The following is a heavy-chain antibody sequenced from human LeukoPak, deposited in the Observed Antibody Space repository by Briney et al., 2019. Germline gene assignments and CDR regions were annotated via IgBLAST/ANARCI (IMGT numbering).Heavy chain of an antibody. V-gene: IGHV3-15*07. CDR3: ATDFYDTT. CDR1: GFTFSDAW. D-gene: IGHD3-22*01. Sequence: GGSLRLSCATSGFTFSDAWMNWVRQAPGKGLEWVGRIRRNSDGGTIDYAAPVKGRFALSRDDSKNTLYLHMSSLQTENTAVYYCATDFYDTTWGQGTLVTVSS. J-gene: IGHJ5*02. CDR2: IRRNSDGGTI.